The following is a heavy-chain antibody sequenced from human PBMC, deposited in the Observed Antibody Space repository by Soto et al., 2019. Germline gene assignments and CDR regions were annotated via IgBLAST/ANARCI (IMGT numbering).Heavy chain of an antibody. D-gene: IGHD6-19*01. Sequence: EVQLLDSGGGLVQPGGSLRLSCAASGFTFSSSAMSWVRQAQGKGLEWVSAVRGSGGTTYYADSVRGRFTISRDNSKNTLDLQMESLRAEDTVIYFCAICTVDTIVTSGWCHYLDPWGQGTLVTVCS. J-gene: IGHJ5*02. CDR2: VRGSGGTT. CDR1: GFTFSSSA. V-gene: IGHV3-23*01. CDR3: AICTVDTIVTSGWCHYLDP.